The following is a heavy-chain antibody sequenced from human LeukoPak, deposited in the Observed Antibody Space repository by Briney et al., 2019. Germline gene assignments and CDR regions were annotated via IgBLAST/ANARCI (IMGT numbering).Heavy chain of an antibody. D-gene: IGHD3-16*01. V-gene: IGHV3-23*01. CDR1: GFTFSSYA. Sequence: GGSLRLSCAASGFTFSSYAKSWVRQAPGKGLEWVSAISGSGGSTYYADSVKGRFTISRDNSKNTLYLQMNSLRAEDTAVYYCAKRGYVSPEEYFQHWGQGTLVTVSS. J-gene: IGHJ1*01. CDR2: ISGSGGST. CDR3: AKRGYVSPEEYFQH.